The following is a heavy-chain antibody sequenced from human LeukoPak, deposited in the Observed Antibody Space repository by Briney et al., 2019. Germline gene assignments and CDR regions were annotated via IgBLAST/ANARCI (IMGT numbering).Heavy chain of an antibody. V-gene: IGHV3-74*01. Sequence: GGSLRLSCAASGFTFSSYWMHWVRHAPGKGLVWVSRINSDGSTRSYADSVKGRFAISRDNAKNTLFLQMNSLRAEDTAVYYCARGGSSWYDAFDIWGQGTMVTVSS. D-gene: IGHD6-13*01. CDR2: INSDGSTR. CDR1: GFTFSSYW. J-gene: IGHJ3*02. CDR3: ARGGSSWYDAFDI.